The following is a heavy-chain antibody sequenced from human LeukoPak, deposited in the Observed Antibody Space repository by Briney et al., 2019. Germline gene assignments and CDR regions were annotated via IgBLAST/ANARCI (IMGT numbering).Heavy chain of an antibody. V-gene: IGHV1-8*01. CDR3: AREDGDYAANYYYMDV. J-gene: IGHJ6*03. Sequence: GASVKVSCKASGYTFTSYDINWVRQATGQGLEWMGWMNPNSGNTGYAQKFQGRVTMTRNTSISTAYMELRSLRSEDTALYYCAREDGDYAANYYYMDVWGKGTTVTVSS. CDR2: MNPNSGNT. CDR1: GYTFTSYD. D-gene: IGHD4-17*01.